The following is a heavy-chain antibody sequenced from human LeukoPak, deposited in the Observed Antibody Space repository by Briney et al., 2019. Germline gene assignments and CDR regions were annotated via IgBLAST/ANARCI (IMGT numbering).Heavy chain of an antibody. CDR1: GGSISSGGYS. D-gene: IGHD3-10*01. V-gene: IGHV4-30-2*01. J-gene: IGHJ4*02. Sequence: SETLSLTCAVSGGSISSGGYSWSWIRQPPGKGLEWIGYIYHSGSTYYNPSLKSRVTISVDRSKNQFSLKLSSVTAADTAVYYCARKYYYGSGSLDYWGQGTLVTVSP. CDR2: IYHSGST. CDR3: ARKYYYGSGSLDY.